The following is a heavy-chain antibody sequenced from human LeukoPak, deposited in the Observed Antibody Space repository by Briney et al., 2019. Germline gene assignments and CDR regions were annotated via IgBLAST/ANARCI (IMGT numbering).Heavy chain of an antibody. D-gene: IGHD5-18*01. CDR3: ARDRRDTSMVWDY. V-gene: IGHV4-59*01. CDR1: GDSMSSYY. CDR2: IYYSGHT. J-gene: IGHJ4*02. Sequence: SETLSLTCTVSGDSMSSYYWSWIRQPPGKGLEWIGYIYYSGHTNYNPSLKSRVTISVDTSKNQFSLKMRSVTAADTAVYYCARDRRDTSMVWDYWGRGTLVTVSS.